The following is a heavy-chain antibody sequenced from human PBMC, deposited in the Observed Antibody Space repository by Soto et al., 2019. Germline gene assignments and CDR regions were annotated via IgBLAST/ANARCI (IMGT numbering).Heavy chain of an antibody. CDR2: IYPGDSDA. V-gene: IGHV5-51*01. CDR3: ARHGEFCSGDNCYTDY. J-gene: IGHJ4*02. CDR1: GYRCTSSW. D-gene: IGHD2-15*01. Sequence: PGASLKISCHGSGYRCTSSWIAWVRQLPGRDLERVGIIYPGDSDARYSPSFQGRITISADKSISTAFLQWGSLKASDTAMYYCARHGEFCSGDNCYTDYWGQGTLVTVSS.